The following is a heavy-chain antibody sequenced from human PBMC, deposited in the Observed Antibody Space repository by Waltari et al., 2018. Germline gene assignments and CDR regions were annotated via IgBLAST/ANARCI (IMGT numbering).Heavy chain of an antibody. J-gene: IGHJ4*02. V-gene: IGHV3-23*04. Sequence: EVQLVESGGGLVQPGGSLRLSCAASGFTFGSYGMNWVRPAAGKGLEWVSGISGSGGNTYYADSVKGRFTIFRDNSKSTLSLQMNSVRADDTAVYYCARGAAYSRFDYWGQGTLVIVSS. CDR2: ISGSGGNT. CDR1: GFTFGSYG. CDR3: ARGAAYSRFDY. D-gene: IGHD5-18*01.